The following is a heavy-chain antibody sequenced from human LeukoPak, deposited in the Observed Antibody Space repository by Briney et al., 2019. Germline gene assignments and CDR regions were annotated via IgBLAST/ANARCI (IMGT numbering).Heavy chain of an antibody. CDR1: GYSISSGYY. CDR2: IY. V-gene: IGHV4-38-2*02. CDR3: ARDLYSSGWGYFDY. D-gene: IGHD6-19*01. Sequence: SETLSLTCTISGYSISSGYYWGWIRQPPGKGLEWIGSIYYNPSLKSRVTISLDTSENRFSLKLSSVTAADTAVYYCARDLYSSGWGYFDYWGQGTLVTVSS. J-gene: IGHJ4*02.